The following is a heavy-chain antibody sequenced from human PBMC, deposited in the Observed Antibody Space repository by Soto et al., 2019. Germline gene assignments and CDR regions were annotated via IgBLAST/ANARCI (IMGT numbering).Heavy chain of an antibody. D-gene: IGHD3-10*01. Sequence: QVQLQESGPGLVKPSETLSLTCTVSGGSITNYYCSWFRQPPGKGLEWIGYIQYNGYSAYNLSLKWRVTMSMDTSKTQFSLMLESVTAADTAVYYCARHGFGSLHGLVDVCGQGTTVIGSS. V-gene: IGHV4-59*08. CDR2: IQYNGYS. CDR3: ARHGFGSLHGLVDV. CDR1: GGSITNYY. J-gene: IGHJ6*02.